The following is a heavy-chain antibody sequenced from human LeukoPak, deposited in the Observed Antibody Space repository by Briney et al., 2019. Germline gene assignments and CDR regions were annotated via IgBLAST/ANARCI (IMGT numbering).Heavy chain of an antibody. CDR1: GFIFSDYY. Sequence: GGSLRLSCSASGFIFSDYYMSWIRQAPGKGLEWVSSITTDSSYIYYADSVKGRFTISRDNAKNSLSLQMNSLRAEDTAVYYCARHRTASDYWGQGTLVTVSS. CDR2: ITTDSSYI. D-gene: IGHD3-16*02. V-gene: IGHV3-11*06. J-gene: IGHJ4*02. CDR3: ARHRTASDY.